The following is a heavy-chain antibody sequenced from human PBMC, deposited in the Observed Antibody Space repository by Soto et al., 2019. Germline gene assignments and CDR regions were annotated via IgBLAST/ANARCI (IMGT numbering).Heavy chain of an antibody. D-gene: IGHD5-12*01. V-gene: IGHV4-59*01. J-gene: IGHJ4*02. CDR2: VYHTGAT. CDR3: ARGGNRYSNVASGVGGFDY. CDR1: GASISSSY. Sequence: SETLSLTCTVSGASISSSYWSWIRQSPERGLEWIAYVYHTGATNYNPSLKSRVTISLDTSKGQFSLNLTSLTTADTAVYFCARGGNRYSNVASGVGGFDYWGQGSLATVSS.